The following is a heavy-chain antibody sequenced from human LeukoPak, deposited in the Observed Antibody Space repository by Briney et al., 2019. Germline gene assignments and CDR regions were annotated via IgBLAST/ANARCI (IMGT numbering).Heavy chain of an antibody. CDR3: ARDGSGATHAFDI. CDR2: ISSSSSYI. Sequence: GGSLRLSCVASRFTFSNYWMSWVRQAPGKGLEWVSSISSSSSYIYYADSVKGRFTISRDNAKNSLYLQMNSLRAEDTAVYYCARDGSGATHAFDIWGQGTMVTVSS. J-gene: IGHJ3*02. CDR1: RFTFSNYW. D-gene: IGHD1-26*01. V-gene: IGHV3-21*01.